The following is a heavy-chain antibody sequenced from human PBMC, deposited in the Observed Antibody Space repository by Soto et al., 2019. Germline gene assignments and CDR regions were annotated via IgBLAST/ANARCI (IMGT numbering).Heavy chain of an antibody. CDR1: GFTFSSYA. V-gene: IGHV3-23*01. Sequence: GGSLRLSCAASGFTFSSYAMSWVRQAPGKGLEWVSAISGSGGSTYYADSVKGRFTISRDNSKNTLYLQMNSLRAEDTAVYYCAKYSGSGSYYRYFDYWGQGTLVTVSS. CDR3: AKYSGSGSYYRYFDY. J-gene: IGHJ4*02. CDR2: ISGSGGST. D-gene: IGHD3-10*01.